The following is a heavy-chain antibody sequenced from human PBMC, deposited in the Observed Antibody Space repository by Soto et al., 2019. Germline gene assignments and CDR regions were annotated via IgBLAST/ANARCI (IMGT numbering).Heavy chain of an antibody. D-gene: IGHD6-19*01. V-gene: IGHV3-30*18. CDR3: AKDEGAVAPFDY. CDR1: GFTFSSYG. J-gene: IGHJ4*02. Sequence: QVQLVESGGGVVQPGRSLRLSCAASGFTFSSYGMHWVRQAPGKGLEWVAVISYDGSNKYYADSVKGRFTISRDNSKNPLYLQMNSLRAEDTAVYYCAKDEGAVAPFDYWGQGTLVTVSS. CDR2: ISYDGSNK.